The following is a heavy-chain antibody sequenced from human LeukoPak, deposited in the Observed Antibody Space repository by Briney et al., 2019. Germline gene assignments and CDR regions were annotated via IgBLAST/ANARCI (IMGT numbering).Heavy chain of an antibody. CDR3: AKDNRYYYDTSGLRGIDY. CDR2: INPTGGDT. V-gene: IGHV1-2*02. D-gene: IGHD3-22*01. J-gene: IGHJ4*02. Sequence: ASVKVSCKASGYTFTGYYIHWVRQAPGQGLEWMGWINPTGGDTNYVQKFQGRVTMTRDTSISTTYMELNTLRSDDTAVYYCAKDNRYYYDTSGLRGIDYWGQGTLVTVSS. CDR1: GYTFTGYY.